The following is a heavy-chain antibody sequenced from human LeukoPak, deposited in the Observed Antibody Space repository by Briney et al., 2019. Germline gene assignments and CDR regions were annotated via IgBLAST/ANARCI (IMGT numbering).Heavy chain of an antibody. CDR1: GGSFSGYY. Sequence: PSETLSLTCAVYGGSFSGYYWSWIRQPPGKGLEWIGEINHSGSTNYNPSLKSRVTISVDTSKNQFSLKLSSVTAADTAVYYCARRRWGFHYYFDYWGQGTLVTVSS. V-gene: IGHV4-34*01. CDR2: INHSGST. CDR3: ARRRWGFHYYFDY. J-gene: IGHJ4*02. D-gene: IGHD2-21*01.